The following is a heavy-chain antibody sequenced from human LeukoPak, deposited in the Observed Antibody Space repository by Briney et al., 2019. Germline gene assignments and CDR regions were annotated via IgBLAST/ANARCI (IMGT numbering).Heavy chain of an antibody. CDR2: INHSGST. J-gene: IGHJ4*02. Sequence: SETLSLTCTVSGGSISGYYWSWIRQPPGKGLEWIGEINHSGSTNYNPSLKSRVTISVDTSKNQFSLKLSSVTAADTAVYYCARGSGPGYYYDSSAAGKYFDYWGQGTLVTVSS. V-gene: IGHV4-34*01. CDR3: ARGSGPGYYYDSSAAGKYFDY. D-gene: IGHD3-22*01. CDR1: GGSISGYY.